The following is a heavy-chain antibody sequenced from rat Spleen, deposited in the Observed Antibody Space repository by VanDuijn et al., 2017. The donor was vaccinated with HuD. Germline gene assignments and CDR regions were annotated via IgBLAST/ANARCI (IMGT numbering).Heavy chain of an antibody. J-gene: IGHJ2*01. V-gene: IGHV3-1*01. CDR3: ARGPVDY. CDR1: GYSITSNY. CDR2: IDYSGRT. Sequence: EVQLQESGPGLVKPSQSLSLTCSVTGYSITSNYWGWIRKFPGNKMEWMGYIDYSGRTSYNPSLKSRISITRDTSKNQFFLQLSSLTTEDTATYYCARGPVDYWGQGVMVTVSS.